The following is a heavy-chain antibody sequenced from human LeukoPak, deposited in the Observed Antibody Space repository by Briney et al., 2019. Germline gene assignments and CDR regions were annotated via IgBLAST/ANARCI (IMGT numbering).Heavy chain of an antibody. V-gene: IGHV3-30-3*02. CDR3: AKLGYDSSGYPVDY. D-gene: IGHD3-22*01. CDR2: ISYDGSNK. Sequence: PGGSLRLSCAASGFTFSSYAMHWVRQAPGKGLEWVAVISYDGSNKYYADSVKGRFTISRDTSKDTLYLQMNSLRAEDTAVYYCAKLGYDSSGYPVDYWGQGTLVTVSS. J-gene: IGHJ4*02. CDR1: GFTFSSYA.